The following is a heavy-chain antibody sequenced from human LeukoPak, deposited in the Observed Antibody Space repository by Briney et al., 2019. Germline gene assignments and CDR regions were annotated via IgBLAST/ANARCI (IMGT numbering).Heavy chain of an antibody. CDR2: INHSGST. D-gene: IGHD6-13*01. CDR3: ARRGYSSSWYRSSGFDY. CDR1: GYSISSGYY. J-gene: IGHJ4*02. Sequence: SETLSLTCTVSGYSISSGYYWGWIRQPPGKGLGWIGEINHSGSTNYNPSLKSRVTISVDTSKNQFSLKLSSVTAADTAVYYCARRGYSSSWYRSSGFDYWGQGTLVTVSS. V-gene: IGHV4-38-2*02.